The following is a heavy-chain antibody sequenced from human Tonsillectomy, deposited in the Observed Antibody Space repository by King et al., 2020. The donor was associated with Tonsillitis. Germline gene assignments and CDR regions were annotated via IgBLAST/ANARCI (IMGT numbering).Heavy chain of an antibody. D-gene: IGHD4-23*01. CDR1: GFTFSSSA. J-gene: IGHJ4*02. Sequence: DVQLVESGGGLVQPGGSLRLSCAASGFTFSSSAVSWVRQAPGMGLEWVSTISSRGDYIYYADSVKGRFTISRDNSKNTVYVQMNSLRADDTAVYYCAIGGNSDFDYGGQGTLVTVSS. CDR2: ISSRGDYI. V-gene: IGHV3-23*04. CDR3: AIGGNSDFDY.